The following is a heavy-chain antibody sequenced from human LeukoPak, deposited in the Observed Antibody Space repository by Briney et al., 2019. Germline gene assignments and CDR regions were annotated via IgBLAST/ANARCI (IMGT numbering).Heavy chain of an antibody. J-gene: IGHJ4*02. CDR1: GFTFTSFA. CDR2: VSSSGSNI. D-gene: IGHD1-14*01. V-gene: IGHV3-64D*06. CDR3: VRDLRGVEPPPPHQKY. Sequence: GGSLRLSCSASGFTFTSFAMHWVRQAPRKGLEYVSAVSSSGSNIFYADSVKGRFTISRDNSKSTLYLQMSGLRTDDTAVYYCVRDLRGVEPPPPHQKYWGQGTLVTVSS.